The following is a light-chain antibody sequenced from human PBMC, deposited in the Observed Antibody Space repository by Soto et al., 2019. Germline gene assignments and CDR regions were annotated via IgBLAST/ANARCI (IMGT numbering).Light chain of an antibody. CDR2: KSS. Sequence: ILMSQSPSSLSASVGDRVTITCRASQDLDKWLAWYQQKPGRAPNLLIYKSSTLRQGVPSRFSGFGSRTVYILTITDLQPEDFGTNCWQQYSSYWTFGQGTVVEMK. CDR1: QDLDKW. V-gene: IGKV1-5*01. CDR3: QQYSSYWT. J-gene: IGKJ1*01.